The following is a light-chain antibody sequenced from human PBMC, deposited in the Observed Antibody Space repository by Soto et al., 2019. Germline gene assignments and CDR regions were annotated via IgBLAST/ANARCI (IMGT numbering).Light chain of an antibody. CDR1: SSDVGSYNL. V-gene: IGLV2-23*01. Sequence: QSALTQPASVSGSPGQSITISCTGTSSDVGSYNLVSWYQHHPGKAPKLMIYEGSKWPSGVSNRFSGSKSGNTASLTISGLQAEDEADYYCCSYAGSSTWVFGGGTKLTVL. J-gene: IGLJ3*02. CDR2: EGS. CDR3: CSYAGSSTWV.